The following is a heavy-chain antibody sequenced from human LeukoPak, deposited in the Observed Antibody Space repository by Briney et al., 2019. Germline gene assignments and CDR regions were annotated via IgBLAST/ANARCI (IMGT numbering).Heavy chain of an antibody. Sequence: ASVKVSCKASGYTFTSYDINWVRQATGQGLEWMGWMNPNSGNTGYAQKFQGRVTMTRNTSISTAYMELSSLRSEDTAVYYCARRYYDFWSGYHVYMDVWGKGTTVTVSS. CDR2: MNPNSGNT. J-gene: IGHJ6*03. V-gene: IGHV1-8*01. CDR3: ARRYYDFWSGYHVYMDV. D-gene: IGHD3-3*01. CDR1: GYTFTSYD.